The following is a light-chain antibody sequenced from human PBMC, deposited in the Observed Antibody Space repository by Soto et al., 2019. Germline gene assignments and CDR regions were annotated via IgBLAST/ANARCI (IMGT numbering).Light chain of an antibody. CDR2: LGS. V-gene: IGKV2-28*01. CDR3: MQTLQTPKT. J-gene: IGKJ1*01. Sequence: DIVMTQSPLSLPVTPGEPASISCRSSQGLRHSNGYHYLDWYLQKPGQSPQLLIYLGSNRASGVPDRFSGSVSGPDFTLKISRVEAEDVGVYYCMQTLQTPKTFGQGTKVEIK. CDR1: QGLRHSNGYHY.